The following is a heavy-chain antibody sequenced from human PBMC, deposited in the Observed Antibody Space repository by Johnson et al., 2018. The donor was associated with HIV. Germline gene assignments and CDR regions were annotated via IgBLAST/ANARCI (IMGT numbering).Heavy chain of an antibody. J-gene: IGHJ3*02. Sequence: QLVESGGGLVQPGRSLRLSCAASGFTFDDYAMHWVRQAPGKGLEWVSGISWNSGSIGYADSVKGRFTISRDNSKNTLYLQMNSLRAEDTAVYYCAKEIALTGERSDAFDIWGQGTMVTVSS. CDR2: ISWNSGSI. V-gene: IGHV3-9*01. CDR1: GFTFDDYA. CDR3: AKEIALTGERSDAFDI. D-gene: IGHD7-27*01.